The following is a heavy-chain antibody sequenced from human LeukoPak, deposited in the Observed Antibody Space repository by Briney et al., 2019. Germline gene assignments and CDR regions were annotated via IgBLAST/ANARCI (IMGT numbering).Heavy chain of an antibody. J-gene: IGHJ4*02. CDR3: SARRLTVTTEIDY. CDR1: GFSFSSSA. V-gene: IGHV3-30*02. D-gene: IGHD4-17*01. CDR2: IHYDGNNK. Sequence: PGGSLRLSCEASGFSFSSSAMHWVRQAPGKGLDWVAFIHYDGNNKYYADSVKGRFTISRDNSKNTVYLQMNRLRVDDTAVYYCSARRLTVTTEIDYWGQGTLVTVSS.